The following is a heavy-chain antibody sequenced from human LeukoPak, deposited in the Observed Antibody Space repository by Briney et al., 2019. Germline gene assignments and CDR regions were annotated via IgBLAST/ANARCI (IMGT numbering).Heavy chain of an antibody. D-gene: IGHD6-19*01. V-gene: IGHV3-23*01. J-gene: IGHJ4*02. Sequence: GGSLRLSCAASGFTFNTYTMNWVRQAPGKGLEWVSVISRNGAHPYYIDSVRDRFTVSRDNSKNIMYLQMNSLRAEDAALYYCTTPGDSGWYNHWGQGTLVTVSS. CDR2: ISRNGAHP. CDR1: GFTFNTYT. CDR3: TTPGDSGWYNH.